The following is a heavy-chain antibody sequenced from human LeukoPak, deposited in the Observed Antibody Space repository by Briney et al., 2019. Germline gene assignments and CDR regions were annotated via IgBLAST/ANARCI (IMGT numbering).Heavy chain of an antibody. D-gene: IGHD3-9*01. V-gene: IGHV3-30*03. CDR2: ISYDGSNK. J-gene: IGHJ4*02. CDR1: GFTFSSYG. CDR3: ASRLGRDY. Sequence: GGSLRLSCAASGFTFSSYGMHWVRQAPGKGLEWVAVISYDGSNKYYADSVKGRFTISRDNSKNTLYLQMNSLRAEDTAVYYCASRLGRDYWGQGTLVTVSS.